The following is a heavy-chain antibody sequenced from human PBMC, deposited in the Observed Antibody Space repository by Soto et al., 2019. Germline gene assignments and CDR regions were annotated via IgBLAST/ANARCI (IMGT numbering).Heavy chain of an antibody. CDR2: INHSGST. V-gene: IGHV4-34*01. CDR3: ERSNTYYYDSSGYFY. Sequence: SETLSLTCAVYGGSFSGYYWSWIRQPPGKGLEWIGEINHSGSTNYNPSLKSRVTISVDTSKNQFSLKLSSVTAADTAVYYCERSNTYYYDSSGYFYWGQGTLVTVSS. D-gene: IGHD3-22*01. CDR1: GGSFSGYY. J-gene: IGHJ1*01.